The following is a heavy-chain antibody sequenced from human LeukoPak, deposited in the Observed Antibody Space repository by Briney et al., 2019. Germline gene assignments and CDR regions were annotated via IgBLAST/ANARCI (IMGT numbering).Heavy chain of an antibody. J-gene: IGHJ4*02. D-gene: IGHD5-18*01. V-gene: IGHV4-59*08. CDR2: IYYSGST. CDR3: ARHVVRKGTRGYSYPGYYFDY. CDR1: GGSISSYY. Sequence: TASETLSLTCTVSGGSISSYYWSWIRQPPGKGLEWIGYIYYSGSTNYNPSLKSRVTISVDTSKNQFSLKLSSVTAADTAVYYCARHVVRKGTRGYSYPGYYFDYWGQGTLVTVSS.